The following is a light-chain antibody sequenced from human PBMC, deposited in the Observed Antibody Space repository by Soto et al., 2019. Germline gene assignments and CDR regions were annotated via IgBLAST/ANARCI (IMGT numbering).Light chain of an antibody. CDR1: QNIRNY. CDR2: AAS. CDR3: PQIHSTSSYT. J-gene: IGKJ2*01. Sequence: DIQMTQSPSSLSASVGDRVTITCRASQNIRNYLNWYQQRPGKTPNLLVYAASNLRSGVPSRFSGSGSGTDFTLTISSLQPEDFGTYYCPQIHSTSSYTFGQGSRVDVK. V-gene: IGKV1-39*01.